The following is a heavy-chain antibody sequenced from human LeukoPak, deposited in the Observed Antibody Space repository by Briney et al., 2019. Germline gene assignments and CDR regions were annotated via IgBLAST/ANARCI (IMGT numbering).Heavy chain of an antibody. CDR1: GFTFSNYW. Sequence: GGSLRLSCIASGFTFSNYWMSWVRQAPGRGLEWVASIKEDGSDKYYVDSVRGRFTISRDNMKNSLYVQMSSLRAEDTAVYYCARLKDAVTIFDCWGQGILVTVSS. CDR3: ARLKDAVTIFDC. J-gene: IGHJ5*01. V-gene: IGHV3-7*01. D-gene: IGHD4-17*01. CDR2: IKEDGSDK.